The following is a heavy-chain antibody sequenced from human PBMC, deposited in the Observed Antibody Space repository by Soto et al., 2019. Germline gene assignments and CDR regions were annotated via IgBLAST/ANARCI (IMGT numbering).Heavy chain of an antibody. CDR3: ARAMDTAMASKDNWFDP. CDR1: GFTFRSYA. D-gene: IGHD5-18*01. V-gene: IGHV3-30-3*01. CDR2: ISYDENNR. Sequence: QVQLVESGGGVVQPGRSLRLSCAASGFTFRSYAMHWVRQAPGKGLEWVAVISYDENNRYYTDSVKGRFTISRDNSKNTLYLQMNSLRPEDTAVYYCARAMDTAMASKDNWFDPWGQGTLVTVSS. J-gene: IGHJ5*02.